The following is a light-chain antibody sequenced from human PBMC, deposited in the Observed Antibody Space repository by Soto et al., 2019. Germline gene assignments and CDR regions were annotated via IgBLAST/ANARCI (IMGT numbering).Light chain of an antibody. V-gene: IGKV3-20*01. Sequence: EIVLTQSPGTLSLSPGETATLSCRASQTVNSDYLAWFQQRPGQAPRLLIYGASSRATGIPDRFSGSGSGTDFTLTISRLEPEDFAVYYCQQYGSSPETFGQGTKVDIK. CDR1: QTVNSDY. CDR2: GAS. J-gene: IGKJ1*01. CDR3: QQYGSSPET.